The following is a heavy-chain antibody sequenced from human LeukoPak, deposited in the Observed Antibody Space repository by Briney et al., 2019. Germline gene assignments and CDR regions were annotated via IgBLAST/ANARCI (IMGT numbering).Heavy chain of an antibody. V-gene: IGHV1-2*02. CDR3: ATLVIAVAGGFGDY. CDR2: INPNSGGT. CDR1: GYTFTSYY. D-gene: IGHD6-19*01. J-gene: IGHJ4*02. Sequence: ASVKVSCTASGYTFTSYYIHWVRQAPGQGLEWMGWINPNSGGTNYAQKFQGRVTMTRDTSISTGYMELSRLRSDDTAVYYCATLVIAVAGGFGDYWGQGTLVTVSS.